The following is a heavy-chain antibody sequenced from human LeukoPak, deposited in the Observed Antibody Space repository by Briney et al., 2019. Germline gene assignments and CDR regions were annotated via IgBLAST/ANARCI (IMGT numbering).Heavy chain of an antibody. CDR2: INPNSGGT. V-gene: IGHV1-2*02. J-gene: IGHJ4*02. CDR3: ARVLRYDSSGYDY. Sequence: ASVKVSCKASGYTFTGYYMHWVRQAPGQGLEWMGWINPNSGGTNYAQKFQGRVTMTRDTSISTAYMELSRLRSDDTAAYYCARVLRYDSSGYDYWGQGTLVTVSS. CDR1: GYTFTGYY. D-gene: IGHD3-22*01.